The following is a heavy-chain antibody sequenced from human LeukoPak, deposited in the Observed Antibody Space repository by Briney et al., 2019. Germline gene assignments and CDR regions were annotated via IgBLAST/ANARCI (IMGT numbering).Heavy chain of an antibody. V-gene: IGHV1-2*02. Sequence: ASVKVSCKASGYTFTGYYMHRVRQAPGQGLEWMGWTNPNTGGTNYAQKFQGRVTMTRDTSITTAYMELSSLRSDDTAVYDCARTDTAMVTVGYWGQGTLVTVSS. D-gene: IGHD5-18*01. CDR3: ARTDTAMVTVGY. CDR2: TNPNTGGT. J-gene: IGHJ4*02. CDR1: GYTFTGYY.